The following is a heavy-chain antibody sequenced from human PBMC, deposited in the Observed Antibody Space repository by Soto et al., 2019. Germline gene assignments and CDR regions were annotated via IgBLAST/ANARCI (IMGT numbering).Heavy chain of an antibody. CDR1: GYTFTSYY. CDR2: INPSGGST. V-gene: IGHV1-46*01. CDR3: ARDQWYYGSGSWFYYYYGMDV. Sequence: ASVKVSCKASGYTFTSYYMHWVRQAPGQGLEWMGIINPSGGSTSYAQKFQGRVTMTRDTSTSTVYMELSSLRSEDTAVYYCARDQWYYGSGSWFYYYYGMDVWGQGTTVTVSS. J-gene: IGHJ6*02. D-gene: IGHD3-10*01.